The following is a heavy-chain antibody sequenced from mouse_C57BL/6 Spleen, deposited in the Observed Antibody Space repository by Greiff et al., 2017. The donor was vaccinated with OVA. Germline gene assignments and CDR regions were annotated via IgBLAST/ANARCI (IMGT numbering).Heavy chain of an antibody. D-gene: IGHD1-1*01. CDR3: ARSLYYGSSYYAMDY. CDR2: INPNYGTT. V-gene: IGHV1-55*01. CDR1: GYTFTSYW. J-gene: IGHJ4*01. Sequence: QVQLQQPGAELVKPGASVKMSCKASGYTFTSYWITWVKQRPGQGLEWIGVINPNYGTTSYNQKFKGKATLTVDQSSSTAYMQLNSLTSEDSAVYYCARSLYYGSSYYAMDYWGQGTSVTVSS.